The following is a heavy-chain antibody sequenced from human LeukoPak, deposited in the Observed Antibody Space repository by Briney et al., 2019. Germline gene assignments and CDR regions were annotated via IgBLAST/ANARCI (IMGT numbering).Heavy chain of an antibody. CDR3: SKERTVSAFDI. CDR1: GGSISSSSYY. V-gene: IGHV4-39*07. J-gene: IGHJ3*02. Sequence: SETLSLTCTVSGGSISSSSYYWGWIRQPPGKGLEWIGSIYYSGSTYYNPSLKSRVTISVNTSKNQFSLKLSSVTAADTAVYYCSKERTVSAFDIWGQGTSVTVSS. D-gene: IGHD1-26*01. CDR2: IYYSGST.